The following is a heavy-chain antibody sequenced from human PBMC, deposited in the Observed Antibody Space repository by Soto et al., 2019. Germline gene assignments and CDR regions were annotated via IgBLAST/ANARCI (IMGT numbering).Heavy chain of an antibody. CDR3: ARSTGSGFRTGTHRFSWFDP. CDR2: IIAIFRTP. V-gene: IGHV1-69*01. J-gene: IGHJ5*02. D-gene: IGHD1-1*01. Sequence: QVQLVQSGAEVKQPGSSVNVSCQASGVTFSSFAISWVRQAPGQGLEWMGGIIAIFRTPNYAQNFQGRVTITADEATSSVYMEVSRLRSEDTAVYYCARSTGSGFRTGTHRFSWFDPWGQGTLVTVSS. CDR1: GVTFSSFA.